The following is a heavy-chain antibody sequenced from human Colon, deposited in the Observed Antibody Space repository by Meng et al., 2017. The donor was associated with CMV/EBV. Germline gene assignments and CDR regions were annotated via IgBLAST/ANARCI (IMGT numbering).Heavy chain of an antibody. V-gene: IGHV1-2*02. CDR1: GYTFTGYY. CDR2: INPNSGGT. J-gene: IGHJ4*02. D-gene: IGHD6-6*01. Sequence: ASVKVSCKASGYTFTGYYMHWVRQAPGQGLEWMGWINPNSGGTNYAQKFQGRVTMTSDTSISTAYMELSRLRSDDTAVYYCARGRGIAARGDYWGQGTLVTVSS. CDR3: ARGRGIAARGDY.